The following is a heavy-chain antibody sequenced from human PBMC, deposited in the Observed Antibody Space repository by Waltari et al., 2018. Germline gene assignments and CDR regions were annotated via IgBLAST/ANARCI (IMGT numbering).Heavy chain of an antibody. V-gene: IGHV3-23*04. CDR3: ATDWAGTSCNGDCLEN. J-gene: IGHJ4*02. CDR1: DFTLRGYT. Sequence: EVQLVESGVTLVPREGCLRRTCAASDFTLRGYTMTGVRQAPGKGLEWVSSISGSGDTTYYANSVKGRFSISRDNSKNTVFLHMNSRRAEDTAVYYCATDWAGTSCNGDCLENWGQGTLVTVSS. CDR2: ISGSGDTT. D-gene: IGHD2-21*02.